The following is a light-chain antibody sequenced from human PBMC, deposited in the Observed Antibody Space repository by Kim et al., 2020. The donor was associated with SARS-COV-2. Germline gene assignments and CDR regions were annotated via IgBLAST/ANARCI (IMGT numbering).Light chain of an antibody. Sequence: DIQMTQSPSTLSASVGDRVTITCRASRSISTWLAWYQQRPGKAPKLLIYKASSLQSGVPSRFSGSGSGTEFSLTISSLQPDDFATYYCQQYNFYSPYTFGQGTKLEI. V-gene: IGKV1-5*03. J-gene: IGKJ2*01. CDR1: RSISTW. CDR3: QQYNFYSPYT. CDR2: KAS.